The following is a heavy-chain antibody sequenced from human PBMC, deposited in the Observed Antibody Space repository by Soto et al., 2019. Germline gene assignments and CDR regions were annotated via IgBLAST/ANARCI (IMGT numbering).Heavy chain of an antibody. J-gene: IGHJ4*02. V-gene: IGHV3-33*01. CDR1: GFIFSNYG. CDR3: VSDQGTHHYDSSGH. D-gene: IGHD3-22*01. Sequence: QVHLVESGGGVVQPGRSLRLSCAASGFIFSNYGMHWVRQAPGKGLEWVAAIWYDGSNKYYADSAQGRFTISRDNSKNTLYLQMNSLRAEDTALYYCVSDQGTHHYDSSGHWGQGTLVTVSA. CDR2: IWYDGSNK.